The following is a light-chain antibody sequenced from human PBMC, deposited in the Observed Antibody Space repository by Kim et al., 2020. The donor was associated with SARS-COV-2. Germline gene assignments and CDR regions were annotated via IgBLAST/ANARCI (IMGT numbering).Light chain of an antibody. V-gene: IGKV1-33*01. Sequence: DVQMTQSPSSLSASVGDRVTITCQASQDISHSLNWYQQKPGKAPNLLIYDVSNLRTDVPSRFRGSGSGTDFTFTISDLQTEDTATYFCQQYRNLPYTFGQGTKLEI. J-gene: IGKJ2*01. CDR1: QDISHS. CDR2: DVS. CDR3: QQYRNLPYT.